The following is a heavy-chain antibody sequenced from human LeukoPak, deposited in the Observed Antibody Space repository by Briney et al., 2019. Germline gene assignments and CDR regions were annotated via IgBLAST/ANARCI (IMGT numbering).Heavy chain of an antibody. J-gene: IGHJ4*02. CDR2: IFYSGST. CDR3: ASLVNTYYYDSSGYYDY. Sequence: SETLSLTCTVSSGSISTSNYYWGWVRQPPGKALEWIGNIFYSGSTYYSPSLKSRVTISVDTSKNQFSLKLSSVTAADTAVYYCASLVNTYYYDSSGYYDYWGQGTLVTVSS. V-gene: IGHV4-39*01. D-gene: IGHD3-22*01. CDR1: SGSISTSNYY.